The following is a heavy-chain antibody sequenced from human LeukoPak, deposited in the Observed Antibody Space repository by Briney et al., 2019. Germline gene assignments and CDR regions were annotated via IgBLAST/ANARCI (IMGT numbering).Heavy chain of an antibody. CDR2: INNDGSTT. V-gene: IGHV3-74*01. J-gene: IGHJ4*02. CDR1: GFTFSSYG. CDR3: ARSNYPYYFDY. Sequence: GGSLRLSCAASGFTFSSYGMHWVRQAPGKGLVWVSRINNDGSTTRYADSAKGRFTISRDNAKNTLYLQMNSLRAEDTAMYYCARSNYPYYFDYWGQGTLVTVSS. D-gene: IGHD4/OR15-4a*01.